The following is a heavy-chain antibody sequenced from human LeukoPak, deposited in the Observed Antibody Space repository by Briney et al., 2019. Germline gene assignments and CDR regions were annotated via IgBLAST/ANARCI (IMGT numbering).Heavy chain of an antibody. J-gene: IGHJ4*02. D-gene: IGHD6-19*01. CDR2: IYIGGST. V-gene: IGHV3-66*01. Sequence: GGSLRLSCAASGFTVSSDYMSWVRQAPGKGLEWVSVIYIGGSTDYADSVKGRFTMSRDNSKNTVYLQMNSLRAEDTAVYYCARIPSGWSYYFDYWGQGTLVTVSS. CDR3: ARIPSGWSYYFDY. CDR1: GFTVSSDY.